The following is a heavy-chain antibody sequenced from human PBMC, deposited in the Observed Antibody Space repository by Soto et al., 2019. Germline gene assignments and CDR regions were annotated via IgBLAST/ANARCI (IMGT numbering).Heavy chain of an antibody. CDR1: GYTFTSYY. CDR3: ARGSVRVAATGDADY. CDR2: INPSGGST. D-gene: IGHD2-15*01. J-gene: IGHJ4*02. Sequence: QVQLVQSGAEVKKPGASVKVSCKASGYTFTSYYMHWVRQAPGQGLEWMGIINPSGGSTSYAQKFQGRVTMTRDTSTSTGYMELSRLRSEDTAVYYCARGSVRVAATGDADYWGQGTLVTVSS. V-gene: IGHV1-46*01.